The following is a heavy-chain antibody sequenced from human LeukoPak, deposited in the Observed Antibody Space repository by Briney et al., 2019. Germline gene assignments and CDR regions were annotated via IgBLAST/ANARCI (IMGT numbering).Heavy chain of an antibody. CDR1: GFTFGPYA. CDR2: ITASGGST. V-gene: IGHV3-23*01. Sequence: GGSLRLSCVASGFTFGPYAMTWVRQAPGKGLEWVSVITASGGSTYYAQSVKGRFTISRDNAKNTLYLQMSSLRVEDTAVYYCARILVASTHYWGQGSLVTVSS. CDR3: ARILVASTHY. J-gene: IGHJ4*02. D-gene: IGHD5-12*01.